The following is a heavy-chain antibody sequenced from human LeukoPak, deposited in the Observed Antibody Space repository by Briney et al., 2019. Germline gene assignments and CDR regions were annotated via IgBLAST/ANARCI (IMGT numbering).Heavy chain of an antibody. Sequence: GGSLRLSCAASGFTFSNYGMHWVRQAPGKGLEWLAVISFDGSSKYEADSVKGRFTISRDNSKHTLCPQMNSLRLDDTAVYYCARGACSTTGCAKTGYWGQGTLVTVSS. CDR2: ISFDGSSK. V-gene: IGHV3-30-3*01. CDR1: GFTFSNYG. D-gene: IGHD2-2*01. CDR3: ARGACSTTGCAKTGY. J-gene: IGHJ4*02.